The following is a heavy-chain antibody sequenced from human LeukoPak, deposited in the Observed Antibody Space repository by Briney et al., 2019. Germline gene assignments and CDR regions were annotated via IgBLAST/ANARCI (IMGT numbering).Heavy chain of an antibody. D-gene: IGHD5-18*01. CDR3: AKLLVPRTKDTAMPFDY. J-gene: IGHJ4*02. V-gene: IGHV3-23*01. Sequence: GGSLRLSCAASGFTFSSYAMSWVRQAPGKGLEWVSAISGSDGSTYYADSVKGRFTISRDNSKNTLYLQMNSLRAEDTAVYYCAKLLVPRTKDTAMPFDYWGQGTLVTVSS. CDR2: ISGSDGST. CDR1: GFTFSSYA.